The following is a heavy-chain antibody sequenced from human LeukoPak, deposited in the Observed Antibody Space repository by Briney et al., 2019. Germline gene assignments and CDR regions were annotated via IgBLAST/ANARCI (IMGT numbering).Heavy chain of an antibody. CDR3: ARDGRKLIEMATKNWFDP. D-gene: IGHD5-24*01. Sequence: ASVKVSCKASGYTFTGYYMHWVRQAPGQGLEWMGWINPNSGGTNYAQKFQGRVTMTRDTSISTAYMELSRLRSDDTAVYYCARDGRKLIEMATKNWFDPWGQGTLVTVSS. V-gene: IGHV1-2*02. CDR2: INPNSGGT. CDR1: GYTFTGYY. J-gene: IGHJ5*02.